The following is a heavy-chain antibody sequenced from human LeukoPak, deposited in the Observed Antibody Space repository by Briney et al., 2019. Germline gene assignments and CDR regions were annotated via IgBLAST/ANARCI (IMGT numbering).Heavy chain of an antibody. D-gene: IGHD3-10*01. CDR2: TYYRSKWYN. J-gene: IGHJ5*02. CDR3: AREQLAYYPLGGYYNVYWFDP. CDR1: GDSVSSNSAA. Sequence: SQTLSLTCAISGDSVSSNSAAWNWIRQSPSRGLEWLGRTYYRSKWYNDYAISVKSRITINPDTSKNQLSLQLNSVTPEDTAVYFCAREQLAYYPLGGYYNVYWFDPWGQGTLVTVSS. V-gene: IGHV6-1*01.